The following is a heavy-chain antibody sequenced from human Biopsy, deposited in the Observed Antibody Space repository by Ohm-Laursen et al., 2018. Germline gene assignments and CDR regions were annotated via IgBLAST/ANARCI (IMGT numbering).Heavy chain of an antibody. J-gene: IGHJ6*02. CDR3: VRSNYHYYGFDV. Sequence: SETLSLTCAVSGYSISSGYYWGWIRQPPGKGLEWIGDITQSGSTNYSPSLKSRVTIAVDTSKNQFSLRLTSVTAADTAVYYCVRSNYHYYGFDVWGQGTTVTVSS. V-gene: IGHV4-38-2*01. CDR2: ITQSGST. CDR1: GYSISSGYY.